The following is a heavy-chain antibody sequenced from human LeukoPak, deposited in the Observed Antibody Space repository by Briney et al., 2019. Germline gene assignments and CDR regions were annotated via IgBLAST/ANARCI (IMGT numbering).Heavy chain of an antibody. J-gene: IGHJ4*02. D-gene: IGHD6-6*01. CDR2: FYYTGST. CDR1: GGSISSYY. V-gene: IGHV4-59*01. CDR3: ARGGTYSRSSDIIDK. Sequence: KPSETLSLTCTVSGGSISSYYWTWIRQSPGKGLEWIGYFYYTGSTNYNPSLKSRVTISVDASMNQFSLKLSSVTAADTAIYYCARGGTYSRSSDIIDKWGRGTLVTVSS.